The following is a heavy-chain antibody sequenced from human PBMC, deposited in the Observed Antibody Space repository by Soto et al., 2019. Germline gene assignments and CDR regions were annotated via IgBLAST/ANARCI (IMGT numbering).Heavy chain of an antibody. D-gene: IGHD6-13*01. CDR2: TWFDGSHT. J-gene: IGHJ4*02. CDR3: VRDSDRKTSSAAGTDGDS. Sequence: QVQLVESGGGVVQPGRSLRLSCAASGFTFNRYGMHWVRQAPGKGLEWVAITWFDGSHTYYTDSVKGRFTISRDNSENTLYLEMHSLRVEDTAVYYCVRDSDRKTSSAAGTDGDSWGQGTLVTVSS. CDR1: GFTFNRYG. V-gene: IGHV3-33*01.